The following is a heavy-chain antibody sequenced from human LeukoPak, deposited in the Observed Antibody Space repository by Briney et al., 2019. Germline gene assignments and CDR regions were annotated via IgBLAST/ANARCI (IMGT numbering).Heavy chain of an antibody. J-gene: IGHJ6*02. Sequence: TLSLTCTVSGGSISSGDYYWSWIRQPPGKGLEWIGYIYYSGSTYYNPSLKSRVTISADTSKNQFSLKLSSVTAADTAVYYCARDTSADSGYEICGMDVWGQGTTVTVSS. CDR2: IYYSGST. CDR1: GGSISSGDYY. V-gene: IGHV4-30-4*01. D-gene: IGHD5-12*01. CDR3: ARDTSADSGYEICGMDV.